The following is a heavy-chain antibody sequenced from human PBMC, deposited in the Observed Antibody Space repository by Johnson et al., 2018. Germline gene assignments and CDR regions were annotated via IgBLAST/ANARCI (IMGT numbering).Heavy chain of an antibody. V-gene: IGHV1-69*01. CDR2: IIPIFGTT. D-gene: IGHD6-6*01. J-gene: IGHJ3*02. Sequence: VQLVESGAEVKKPGSSVKVSCKTSGGTFSSYAISWVRQAPGQGLEWMGGIIPIFGTTNYAQKFQGRVTNTADESTSTAYMEMGSPTSEDTGVYYCARPRSAIAARRGFDIWGQGTMVTV. CDR3: ARPRSAIAARRGFDI. CDR1: GGTFSSYA.